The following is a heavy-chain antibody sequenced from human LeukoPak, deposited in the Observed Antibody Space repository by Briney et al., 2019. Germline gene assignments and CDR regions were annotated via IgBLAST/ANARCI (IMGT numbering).Heavy chain of an antibody. J-gene: IGHJ4*02. CDR3: ARDILRFLEKALYFDY. D-gene: IGHD3-3*01. CDR1: GYTFTSYG. Sequence: ASVKVSCKASGYTFTSYGISWVRQAPGQGLEWTGWISAYNGNTNYAQKLQGRVTMTTDTSTSTAYMELRSLRSDDTAVYYCARDILRFLEKALYFDYWGQGTLVTVSS. V-gene: IGHV1-18*01. CDR2: ISAYNGNT.